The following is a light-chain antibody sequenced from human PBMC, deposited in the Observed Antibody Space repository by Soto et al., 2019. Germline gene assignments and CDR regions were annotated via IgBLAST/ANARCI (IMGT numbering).Light chain of an antibody. CDR2: AAS. Sequence: DFQMTQSPSSLSASVGDRVTITCRASQDISNYLVWYQQKPGKVPKLLIYAASVLQSGVPSRFSGSGSGTDFNLTISSLQPEDVATYYCQKYNNVTPVYTFGQGTKLEIK. CDR3: QKYNNVTPVYT. J-gene: IGKJ2*01. V-gene: IGKV1-27*01. CDR1: QDISNY.